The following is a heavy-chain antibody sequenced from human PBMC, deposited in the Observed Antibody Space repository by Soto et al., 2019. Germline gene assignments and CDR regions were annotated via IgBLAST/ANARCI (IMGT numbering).Heavy chain of an antibody. V-gene: IGHV3-9*01. CDR3: AKDRRLHWYQPLFDY. D-gene: IGHD2-2*01. CDR1: GFTFDDYA. CDR2: ISWNSGSV. Sequence: GGSLRLSCAASGFTFDDYAMHWVRQAPGKGLEWVSGISWNSGSVGYADSVKGRFTISRDNAKNSLYLQMNSLRAEDTALYYCAKDRRLHWYQPLFDYWGQGTLVTVSS. J-gene: IGHJ4*02.